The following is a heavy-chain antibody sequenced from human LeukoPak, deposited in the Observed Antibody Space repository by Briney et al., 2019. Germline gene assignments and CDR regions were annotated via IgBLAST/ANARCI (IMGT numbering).Heavy chain of an antibody. CDR2: IDHSGNA. CDR3: ATDRVVVVSGFRNYFDY. CDR1: GYSITSGYH. Sequence: PSETLSLTCAVSGYSITSGYHWDWIRQSPEKGLEWIAGIDHSGNAYYDPSLKRRVTISVNPSKSQFSLKMNSVTAADTAVYYCATDRVVVVSGFRNYFDYWGQGIRVTVSS. J-gene: IGHJ4*02. D-gene: IGHD2-15*01. V-gene: IGHV4-38-2*01.